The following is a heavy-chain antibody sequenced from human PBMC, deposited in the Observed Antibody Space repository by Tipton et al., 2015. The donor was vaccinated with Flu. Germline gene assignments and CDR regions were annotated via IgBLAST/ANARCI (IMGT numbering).Heavy chain of an antibody. Sequence: TLSLTCAVYGGSFSGYYWSWIRQPPGTGLEWIGEINHSGSTNYNPSLKSRVTISVDTSKNQFSLKLSSVTAADTAVYYCARHSALDSSSWALDYWGQGTLVTVSS. J-gene: IGHJ4*02. CDR3: ARHSALDSSSWALDY. D-gene: IGHD6-13*01. CDR2: INHSGST. CDR1: GGSFSGYY. V-gene: IGHV4-34*01.